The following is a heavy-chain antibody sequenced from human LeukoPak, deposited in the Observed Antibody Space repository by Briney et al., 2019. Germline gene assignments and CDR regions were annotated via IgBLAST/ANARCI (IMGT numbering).Heavy chain of an antibody. Sequence: GSLRLSCAASGFTFSSYAMSWVRQAPGKGLEWVSAISGSGGSTYYADSVKGRFTISRDNSKNTLYLQMNSLRAEDTAVYYCAKAIAAAGTSALDYWGQGTLVTVSS. D-gene: IGHD6-13*01. CDR3: AKAIAAAGTSALDY. CDR1: GFTFSSYA. J-gene: IGHJ4*02. V-gene: IGHV3-23*01. CDR2: ISGSGGST.